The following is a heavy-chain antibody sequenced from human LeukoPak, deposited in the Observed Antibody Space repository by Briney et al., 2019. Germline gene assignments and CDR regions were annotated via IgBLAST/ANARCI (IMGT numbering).Heavy chain of an antibody. V-gene: IGHV1-69*04. Sequence: SVKVSCKASGGTFISYAISWVRQAPGQGLAWMGRIIPILGIANYAQKFQGRVTITADKSTSTAYMELSSLRSEDTAVYYCAKGGYRSGGSCYGMDVWGQGTTVTVSS. D-gene: IGHD2-15*01. CDR3: AKGGYRSGGSCYGMDV. J-gene: IGHJ6*02. CDR2: IIPILGIA. CDR1: GGTFISYA.